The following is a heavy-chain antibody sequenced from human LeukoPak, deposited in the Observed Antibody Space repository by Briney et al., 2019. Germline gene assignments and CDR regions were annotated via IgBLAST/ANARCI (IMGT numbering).Heavy chain of an antibody. V-gene: IGHV1-18*01. D-gene: IGHD5-24*01. CDR1: GYTFTIYV. CDR3: AREGRDDYYYGMDV. J-gene: IGHJ6*02. Sequence: GASVKVACMASGYTFTIYVISWVRQAPRQGLEWMGWNSAYNDNTNYAQKHQGRVTMTTDTSTRTAYMELRSLRSDDTAVYYCAREGRDDYYYGMDVWGQGTTVTVSS. CDR2: NSAYNDNT.